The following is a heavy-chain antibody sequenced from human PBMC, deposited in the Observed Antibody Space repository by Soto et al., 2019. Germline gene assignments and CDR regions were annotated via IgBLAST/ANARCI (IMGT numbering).Heavy chain of an antibody. D-gene: IGHD4-17*01. CDR2: ISSSSSTI. CDR1: GFSFSSYS. Sequence: GGSLRLSCAASGFSFSSYSMNWVRQAPGKGLEWVSYISSSSSTIYYADSVKGRFTISRDNAKNSLYLQMNSLRAEDTAVYYCARHDYGDYFYYFDYWGQGTLVTVSS. J-gene: IGHJ4*02. V-gene: IGHV3-48*01. CDR3: ARHDYGDYFYYFDY.